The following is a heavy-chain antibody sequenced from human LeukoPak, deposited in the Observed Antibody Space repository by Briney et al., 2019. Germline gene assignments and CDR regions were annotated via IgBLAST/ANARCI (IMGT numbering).Heavy chain of an antibody. CDR2: NTTGTT. CDR3: ARRQDGHDY. J-gene: IGHJ4*02. CDR1: GDSIANTFYY. Sequence: SETLSLTCTVSGDSIANTFYYWNWLRQPAGKGLEWIGRNTTGTTNYNPSLKSRVTISLDTARNQFSLKLSPVTAADTAVYYCARRQDGHDYWGQGTLVTVSS. V-gene: IGHV4-61*02.